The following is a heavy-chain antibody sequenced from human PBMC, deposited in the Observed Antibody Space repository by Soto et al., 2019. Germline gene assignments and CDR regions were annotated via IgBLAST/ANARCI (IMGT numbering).Heavy chain of an antibody. CDR3: ARVKRYYYDSSGSYEGYTWFDP. CDR1: GFTFSSYE. CDR2: ISSSGSTI. D-gene: IGHD3-22*01. Sequence: LRLSCAASGFTFSSYEMNWVRQAPGTGLEWVSYISSSGSTIYYADSVKGRFTISRDNAKNSLYLQMNSLRAEDAAVYYCARVKRYYYDSSGSYEGYTWFDPWGQATLFTVS. J-gene: IGHJ5*02. V-gene: IGHV3-48*03.